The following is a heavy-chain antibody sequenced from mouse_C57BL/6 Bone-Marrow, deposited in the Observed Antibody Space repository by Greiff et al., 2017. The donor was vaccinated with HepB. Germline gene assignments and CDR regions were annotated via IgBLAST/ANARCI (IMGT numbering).Heavy chain of an antibody. CDR2: ITHSGET. CDR1: GFPITSGYY. Sequence: VKLLESGPGLVKPSQSLFLTCSITGFPITSGYYWIWIRQPPGKPLEWMGYITHSGETFYNPSLQSPISITRETSKNQFFLQLNSVTTEDTAMYYCAGDIMSYWGQGTSVTVSS. V-gene: IGHV12-3*01. J-gene: IGHJ4*01. CDR3: AGDIMSY.